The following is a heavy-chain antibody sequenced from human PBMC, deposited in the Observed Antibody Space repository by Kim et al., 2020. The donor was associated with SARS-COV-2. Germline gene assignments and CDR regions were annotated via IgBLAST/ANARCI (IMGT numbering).Heavy chain of an antibody. Sequence: GGSLRLSCAASGFTFDDYAMHWVRQAPGKGLEWVSGISWNSGSIGYADSVKGRFTISRDNAKNSLYLQMNSLRAEDTALYYCAKDRISSEYSSSSGFDPWGQGTLVTVSS. D-gene: IGHD6-6*01. V-gene: IGHV3-9*01. CDR2: ISWNSGSI. CDR3: AKDRISSEYSSSSGFDP. J-gene: IGHJ5*02. CDR1: GFTFDDYA.